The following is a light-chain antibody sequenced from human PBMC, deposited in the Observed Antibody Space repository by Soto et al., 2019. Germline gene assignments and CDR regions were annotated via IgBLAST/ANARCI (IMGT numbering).Light chain of an antibody. J-gene: IGKJ5*01. CDR1: QTVSSY. CDR3: QQYGSSPIT. V-gene: IGKV3-20*01. CDR2: GAS. Sequence: ENVLTQSPGTLSLSPGERATLSCRASQTVSSYLTWYQQRPGQAPRLLIYGASKRATGIPDRFSGSGSGTDFTLTISRLESEDFALYYCQQYGSSPITCGRGTRLEIK.